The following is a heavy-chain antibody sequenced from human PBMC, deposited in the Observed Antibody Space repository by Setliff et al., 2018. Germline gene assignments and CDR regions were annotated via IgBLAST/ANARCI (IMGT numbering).Heavy chain of an antibody. CDR3: ARRAAAHDWFNP. Sequence: PGESLKISCKASGYSFTTNWIGWVRHMPGKGLEWMGIIYPGDSDTIYSPSFQGQVTISADKTLSTAYLQWSSLKASDTAIYYCARRAAAHDWFNPWGQGTLVTVSS. V-gene: IGHV5-51*01. CDR2: IYPGDSDT. J-gene: IGHJ5*02. D-gene: IGHD2-15*01. CDR1: GYSFTTNW.